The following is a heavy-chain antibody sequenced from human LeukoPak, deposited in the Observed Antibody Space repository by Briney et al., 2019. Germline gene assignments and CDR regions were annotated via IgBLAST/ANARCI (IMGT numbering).Heavy chain of an antibody. Sequence: ASVKVSCKASGYTFTSYYMHWVRRAPGQRLEWLGIINSSGGYYAQKFQGRVTMTRDTSTNIVYMELSSLRSEDTAVYYCARTVPALYYFDYWGQGTLVTVSS. J-gene: IGHJ4*02. V-gene: IGHV1-46*01. CDR3: ARTVPALYYFDY. CDR2: INSSGG. CDR1: GYTFTSYY. D-gene: IGHD4-17*01.